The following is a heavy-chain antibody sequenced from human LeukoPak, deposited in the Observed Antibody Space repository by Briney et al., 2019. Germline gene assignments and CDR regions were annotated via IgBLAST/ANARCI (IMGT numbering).Heavy chain of an antibody. CDR2: ISYDGSNK. J-gene: IGHJ4*02. V-gene: IGHV3-30*18. CDR1: GFTFSSYG. Sequence: GGSLRLSCAASGFTFSSYGMHWVRQAPGKGLEWVAVISYDGSNKYYADSVKGRFTISRDNSKNTLYPQMNSLRAEDTAVYYCVKEGYCSGGSCYSLDYWGQGTLVTVSS. CDR3: VKEGYCSGGSCYSLDY. D-gene: IGHD2-15*01.